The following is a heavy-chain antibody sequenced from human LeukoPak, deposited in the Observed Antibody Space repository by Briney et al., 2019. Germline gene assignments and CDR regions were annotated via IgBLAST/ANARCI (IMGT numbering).Heavy chain of an antibody. V-gene: IGHV3-30-3*01. CDR3: ARDLSGLLGLEGRYFDY. D-gene: IGHD3-10*01. J-gene: IGHJ4*02. CDR2: ISYDGSNK. Sequence: HAGGSLRLSCAASGFTFSSYAMHWVRQAPGKGLEWVAVISYDGSNKYYADSVKGRFTISRDNSKNTLYLQMNSLRAEDTAVYYCARDLSGLLGLEGRYFDYWGQGTLVTVSS. CDR1: GFTFSSYA.